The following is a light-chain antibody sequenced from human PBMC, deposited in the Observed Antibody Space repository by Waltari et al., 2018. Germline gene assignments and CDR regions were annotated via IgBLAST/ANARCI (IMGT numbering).Light chain of an antibody. V-gene: IGLV1-44*01. CDR3: AAWDDSLDGSWV. CDR1: SSNIGSNA. Sequence: QSVLTQPPSTSGTPGQRVTISCSGSSSNIGSNAVNWYQQLPGTAPRLLIYSNNKRPSGVPDRFSGSKSCTSASLAISGLRSQDEADYYCAAWDDSLDGSWVFGGGTRLTVL. CDR2: SNN. J-gene: IGLJ3*02.